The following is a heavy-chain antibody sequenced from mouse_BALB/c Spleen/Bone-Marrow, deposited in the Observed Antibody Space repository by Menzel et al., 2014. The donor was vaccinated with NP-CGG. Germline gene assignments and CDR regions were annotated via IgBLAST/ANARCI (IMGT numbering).Heavy chain of an antibody. CDR1: GYSFTGYT. CDR2: INPYNGGT. CDR3: ARWDYYGYAMDY. Sequence: EVQLQQSGPELVKPGASMKISCKASGYSFTGYTMNLVKRSHGKNLEWIGLINPYNGGTSYNQKFKGKATLTVDKSSSTAYMGLLSLTSEDSAVYYCARWDYYGYAMDYWGQGTSVTVSS. D-gene: IGHD1-1*01. J-gene: IGHJ4*01. V-gene: IGHV1-25*01.